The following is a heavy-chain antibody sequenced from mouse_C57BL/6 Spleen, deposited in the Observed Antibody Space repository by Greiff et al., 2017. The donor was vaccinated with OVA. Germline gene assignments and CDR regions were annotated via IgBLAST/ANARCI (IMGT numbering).Heavy chain of an antibody. CDR1: GFTFSDYG. Sequence: DVMLVESGGGLVKPGGSLKLSCAASGFTFSDYGIHWVRQAPEKGLEWVAYISSGSSTIYYADTVKGRFTISRDNAKNTLFLQMTSLRSEDTAMYYCARDYYGSRYYAMDYWGQGTSVTVSS. D-gene: IGHD1-1*01. J-gene: IGHJ4*01. V-gene: IGHV5-17*01. CDR2: ISSGSSTI. CDR3: ARDYYGSRYYAMDY.